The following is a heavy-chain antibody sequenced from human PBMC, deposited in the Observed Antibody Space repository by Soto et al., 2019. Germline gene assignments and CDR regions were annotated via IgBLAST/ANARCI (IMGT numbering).Heavy chain of an antibody. V-gene: IGHV3-74*01. J-gene: IGHJ4*02. CDR2: LKSDGSTT. Sequence: EVQLVESVGGLVQPGGSLRLSCAASGFTFSNHLMHWVRQAPGKGLVWVSHLKSDGSTTIYAASVKGRFTISRDTAKNTLYLQMNSLRAEDTAVYYFTRGGGSGNPALDYWGQGTLVTVSS. CDR3: TRGGGSGNPALDY. CDR1: GFTFSNHL. D-gene: IGHD1-26*01.